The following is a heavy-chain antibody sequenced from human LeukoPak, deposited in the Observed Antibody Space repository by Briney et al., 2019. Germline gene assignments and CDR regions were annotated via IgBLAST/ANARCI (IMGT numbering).Heavy chain of an antibody. CDR2: ISSSSSYI. V-gene: IGHV3-21*01. CDR3: ASGWLYYFDY. D-gene: IGHD3-9*01. J-gene: IGHJ4*02. CDR1: GYTFSSYS. Sequence: GGSLRLSCAASGYTFSSYSMNWVRQAPGKGLEWVSSISSSSSYIYYADSVKGRFTISRDNAKNSLYLQMNSLRAEDTAVYYCASGWLYYFDYWGQGTLVTVSS.